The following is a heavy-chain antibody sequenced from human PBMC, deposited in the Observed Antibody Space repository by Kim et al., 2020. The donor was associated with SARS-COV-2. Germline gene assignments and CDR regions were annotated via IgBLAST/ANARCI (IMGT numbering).Heavy chain of an antibody. CDR3: ATMQNETDDLAYCGGDCPYYYGMDV. J-gene: IGHJ6*02. Sequence: SETLSLTCAVYGGSFSGYYWSWIRQPPGKGLEWIGEINHSGSTNYNPSLKSRVTISVDTSKNQFSLKLSSVTAADTAVYYCATMQNETDDLAYCGGDCPYYYGMDVWGQGTTVTVSS. D-gene: IGHD2-21*01. V-gene: IGHV4-34*01. CDR1: GGSFSGYY. CDR2: INHSGST.